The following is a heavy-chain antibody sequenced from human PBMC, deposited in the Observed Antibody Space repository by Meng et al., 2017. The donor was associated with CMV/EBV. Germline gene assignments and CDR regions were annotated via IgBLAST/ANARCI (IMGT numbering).Heavy chain of an antibody. CDR1: GGTFRSYA. CDR3: EQGYTGP. Sequence: QVPLGQSGAEVKKPGASVKVSCKAFGGTFRSYAISWVRQAPGKGLEWMGGIIPIFGTANYAQKFQGRVTITADESTSTAYMELSSLRSEDTAVYYCEQGYTGPWGQGTLVTVSS. CDR2: IIPIFGTA. J-gene: IGHJ5*02. D-gene: IGHD1-26*01. V-gene: IGHV1-69*12.